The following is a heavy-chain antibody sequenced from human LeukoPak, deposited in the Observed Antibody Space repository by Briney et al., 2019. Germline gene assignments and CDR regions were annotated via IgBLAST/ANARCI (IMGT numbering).Heavy chain of an antibody. CDR1: GGSFSGYY. CDR3: ARWQQWPRYYFDY. V-gene: IGHV4-34*01. D-gene: IGHD6-19*01. Sequence: SETLSLTCAVYGGSFSGYYWSWIRQSPGKGLEWIGEINHSGSTNYNPSLKSRVTISVDTSQNQFSLKLRSVTAADTAVYYCARWQQWPRYYFDYWGQGTLVTVSS. J-gene: IGHJ4*02. CDR2: INHSGST.